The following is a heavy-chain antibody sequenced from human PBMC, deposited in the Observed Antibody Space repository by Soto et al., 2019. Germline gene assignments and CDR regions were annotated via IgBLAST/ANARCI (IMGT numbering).Heavy chain of an antibody. V-gene: IGHV1-3*01. J-gene: IGHJ5*02. D-gene: IGHD2-15*01. CDR1: GYTFTSYG. CDR2: INAANGDT. Sequence: QVQLVQSGTEVKKPGASVKVSCNASGYTFTSYGIHWVRQAPGQRLEWMGWINAANGDTKYSPTFQGRVTITRDTSASTAYMELSSLRSEDTAVYYCVRRHVSATDIDWFDPWGQGTLVTVSS. CDR3: VRRHVSATDIDWFDP.